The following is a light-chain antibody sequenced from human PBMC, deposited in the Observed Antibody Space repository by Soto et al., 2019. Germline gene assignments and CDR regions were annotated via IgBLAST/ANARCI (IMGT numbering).Light chain of an antibody. CDR2: GAA. CDR3: QQYGTSPLT. J-gene: IGKJ3*01. CDR1: ENVYINS. Sequence: EIVLTQSPGTLSLSPGEGATLSCRASENVYINSLAWYQQKPGQPPRLLIYGAATRASAVPDRFSGSGSGADFILTITGLEPEDFAVYYCQQYGTSPLTFGPGTRVD. V-gene: IGKV3-20*01.